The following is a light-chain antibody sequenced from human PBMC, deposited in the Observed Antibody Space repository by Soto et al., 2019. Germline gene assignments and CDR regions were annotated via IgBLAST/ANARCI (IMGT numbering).Light chain of an antibody. Sequence: DIQMTQSPSTLSASVGDRVTITCRASQSISSWLAWYQQKPGKAPKLLIYKASSLESGVPSRFSGSGSGTEFTLTISSLQPDDFANYYCQQNNSYPTFGQGTKVEIK. J-gene: IGKJ1*01. CDR1: QSISSW. CDR3: QQNNSYPT. CDR2: KAS. V-gene: IGKV1-5*03.